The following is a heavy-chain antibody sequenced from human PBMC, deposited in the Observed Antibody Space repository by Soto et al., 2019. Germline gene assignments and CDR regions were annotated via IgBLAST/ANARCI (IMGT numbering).Heavy chain of an antibody. J-gene: IGHJ6*03. D-gene: IGHD2-15*01. CDR1: GFTFSDYY. Sequence: GGSLRLSCAASGFTFSDYYMSWIRQAPGKGLEWVSYISSSGSTIYYADSVKGRFTISRDNAKNSLYLQMNSLRAEDTAVYYCARVPYCSGGSCYPYYYYYYMDVWGKGTTVTVSS. CDR3: ARVPYCSGGSCYPYYYYYYMDV. CDR2: ISSSGSTI. V-gene: IGHV3-11*01.